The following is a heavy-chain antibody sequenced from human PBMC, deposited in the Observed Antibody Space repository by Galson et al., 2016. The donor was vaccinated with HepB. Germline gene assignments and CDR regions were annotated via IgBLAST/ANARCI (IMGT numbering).Heavy chain of an antibody. CDR2: SYYNGSA. D-gene: IGHD4-17*01. J-gene: IGHJ4*02. Sequence: SETLSLTCTVSGGSITSYYWSWIRQPPGKRLEWIGYSYYNGSAKYSPSLESRVTISVDTSKNHISLKLTSVTAADTAVYYCARFGDYGGVDYWGQGTLVTVSS. CDR3: ARFGDYGGVDY. V-gene: IGHV4-59*01. CDR1: GGSITSYY.